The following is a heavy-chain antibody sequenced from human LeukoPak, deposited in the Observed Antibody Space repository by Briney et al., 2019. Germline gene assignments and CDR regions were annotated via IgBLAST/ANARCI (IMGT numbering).Heavy chain of an antibody. Sequence: GGSLRLSCAASGFTFDDYAMHWVRQAPGKGLEGVSGISWNRGSIGYADSVKGRFTISRDNAKNSLYLQMDSLRAEDTALYYCAKTTRIAVAALDYWGQGTLVTVSS. D-gene: IGHD6-19*01. J-gene: IGHJ4*02. V-gene: IGHV3-9*01. CDR3: AKTTRIAVAALDY. CDR2: ISWNRGSI. CDR1: GFTFDDYA.